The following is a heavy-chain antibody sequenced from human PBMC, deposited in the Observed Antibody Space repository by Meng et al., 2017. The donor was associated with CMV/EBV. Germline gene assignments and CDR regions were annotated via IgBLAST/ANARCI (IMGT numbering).Heavy chain of an antibody. V-gene: IGHV2-5*02. J-gene: IGHJ5*02. D-gene: IGHD6-13*01. Sequence: PLQSSGTTLLKPTQSLALSCTVYGFSLSTSGVGVCWIRQPPGKALEWLALIYWDDDKRYSPSLKSRLTITKDTSKNQVVLTMTNMDPVDTATYYCAHRGRIAAAGTDWFDPWGQGTLVTVSS. CDR3: AHRGRIAAAGTDWFDP. CDR1: GFSLSTSGVG. CDR2: IYWDDDK.